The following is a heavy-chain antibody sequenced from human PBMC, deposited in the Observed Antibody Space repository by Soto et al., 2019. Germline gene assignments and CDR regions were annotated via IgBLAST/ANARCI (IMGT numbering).Heavy chain of an antibody. D-gene: IGHD3-3*01. CDR2: ISSNGGST. CDR3: VKGTIFGVVIGAFDI. Sequence: GGSLRLSCSASGFTFSSYAMHWVRQAPGKGLEYVSAISSNGGSTYYADSVKGRFTISRDNSKNTLYLQMSSLRAEDTAVYYCVKGTIFGVVIGAFDIWGQGTMVTVSS. J-gene: IGHJ3*02. V-gene: IGHV3-64D*08. CDR1: GFTFSSYA.